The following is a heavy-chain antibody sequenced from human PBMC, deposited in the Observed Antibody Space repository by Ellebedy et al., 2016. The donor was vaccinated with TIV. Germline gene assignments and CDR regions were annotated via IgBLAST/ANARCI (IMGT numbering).Heavy chain of an antibody. J-gene: IGHJ4*02. D-gene: IGHD6-19*01. CDR3: AKDLGKGGGSVFDY. Sequence: GESLKISXAASGFTFSNFAIHWVRQAPGKGLEWVSAISGSGRGNTYYAGSVKGRFTISRDDSKNTLYLQMNSLRAEDTAVYYCAKDLGKGGGSVFDYWGQGALVTVSS. CDR2: ISGSGRGNT. CDR1: GFTFSNFA. V-gene: IGHV3-23*01.